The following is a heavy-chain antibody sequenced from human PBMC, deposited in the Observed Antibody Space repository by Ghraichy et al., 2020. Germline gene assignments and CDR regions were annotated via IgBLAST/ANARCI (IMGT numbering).Heavy chain of an antibody. Sequence: GGSLRLSCAASGFTFSNFAMHWVRQAPGKGLEWLAFISFDGGDKYYADSVKCRFTISRDKTNNTLYLQMSSLRAEDTAVYYCARDETKGHSSGWYNYWGQGTLVTVSS. CDR1: GFTFSNFA. CDR2: ISFDGGDK. D-gene: IGHD6-19*01. CDR3: ARDETKGHSSGWYNY. V-gene: IGHV3-30*04. J-gene: IGHJ4*02.